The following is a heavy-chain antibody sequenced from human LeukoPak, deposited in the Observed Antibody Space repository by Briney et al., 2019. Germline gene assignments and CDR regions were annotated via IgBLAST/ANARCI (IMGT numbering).Heavy chain of an antibody. CDR2: INPNSGGT. V-gene: IGHV1-2*02. Sequence: ASVKVSCKASGCTFSGYYMHWVRQAPGQGLEWMAWINPNSGGTNYAQKFQGRVTMTRDTSISTAYMELSRLRSDDTAVYYCARAYYYTMDVWGQGTTVTVSS. J-gene: IGHJ6*02. CDR1: GCTFSGYY. CDR3: ARAYYYTMDV.